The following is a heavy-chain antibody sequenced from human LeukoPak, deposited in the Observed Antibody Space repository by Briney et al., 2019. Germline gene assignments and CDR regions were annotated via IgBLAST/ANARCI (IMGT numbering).Heavy chain of an antibody. CDR1: GFTFDDYA. J-gene: IGHJ4*02. CDR3: AKGTSSGYYPFDY. Sequence: SLRLSCAASGFTFDDYAMHWVRQAPGKGLEWVSGISWNSGSIGYADSVKGRFTISRDNAKNSLYLQMNSLRAEDTALYYCAKGTSSGYYPFDYWGQGTLVTVSS. CDR2: ISWNSGSI. V-gene: IGHV3-9*01. D-gene: IGHD3-22*01.